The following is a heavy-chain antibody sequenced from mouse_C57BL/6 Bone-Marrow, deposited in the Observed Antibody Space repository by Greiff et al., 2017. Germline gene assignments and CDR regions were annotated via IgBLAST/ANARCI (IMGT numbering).Heavy chain of an antibody. Sequence: DVQLVESGGDLVKPGGSLKLSCAASGFTFSSYGMSWVRQTPDKRLEWVATISSGGSYTYYPDSVKGRFTISRDNAKNTLYLQMSSLKSEDTAMYYCARHGGYSNLRFAYWGQGTLVTVSA. D-gene: IGHD2-5*01. CDR3: ARHGGYSNLRFAY. CDR2: ISSGGSYT. CDR1: GFTFSSYG. J-gene: IGHJ3*01. V-gene: IGHV5-6*01.